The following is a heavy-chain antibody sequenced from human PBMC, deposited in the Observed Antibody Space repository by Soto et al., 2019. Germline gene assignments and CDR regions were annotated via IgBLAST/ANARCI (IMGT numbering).Heavy chain of an antibody. Sequence: ASVKVSCKASGYSFTSLDINWVRQAAGQGLEWMGWMQPSTGRTGYAQKFQGRVTMTRDTSINTAYMGLTTLTSDDTAFYYCARGVSAGVDYWGQGTLVTVSS. V-gene: IGHV1-8*01. J-gene: IGHJ4*02. D-gene: IGHD1-26*01. CDR3: ARGVSAGVDY. CDR1: GYSFTSLD. CDR2: MQPSTGRT.